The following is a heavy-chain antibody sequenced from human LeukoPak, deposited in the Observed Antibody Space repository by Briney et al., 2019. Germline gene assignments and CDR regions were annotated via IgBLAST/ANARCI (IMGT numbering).Heavy chain of an antibody. J-gene: IGHJ4*02. CDR3: AKDSTRYSSSWWDY. V-gene: IGHV3-23*01. CDR1: GFTFSSYA. D-gene: IGHD6-13*01. Sequence: GGSLRLSCAASGFTFSSYAISWVRQAPGKGLEWVPAISGSGGSTYYADSVKGRITISRDNSKNTLYLQMNSLRAEDTAVYYCAKDSTRYSSSWWDYWGQGTLVTVSS. CDR2: ISGSGGST.